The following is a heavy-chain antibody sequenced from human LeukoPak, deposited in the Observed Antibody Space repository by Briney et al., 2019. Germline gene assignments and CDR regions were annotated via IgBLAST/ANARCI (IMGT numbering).Heavy chain of an antibody. J-gene: IGHJ5*02. CDR1: GFTFSSYA. V-gene: IGHV3-23*01. CDR2: ISGSGGST. CDR3: VRGGVPVTTLTWFDP. D-gene: IGHD4-11*01. Sequence: GGSLRLSCAASGFTFSSYAMSWVRQAPGKGLEWVSAISGSGGSTYYADSVKGRFTISRDNSKNTLSLQMNSLRAEDTAIYYCVRGGVPVTTLTWFDPWGQGTLVTVSS.